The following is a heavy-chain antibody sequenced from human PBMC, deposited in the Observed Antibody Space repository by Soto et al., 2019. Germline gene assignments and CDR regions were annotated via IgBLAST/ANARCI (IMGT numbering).Heavy chain of an antibody. V-gene: IGHV1-18*01. J-gene: IGHJ3*01. CDR1: GCTFTSDG. D-gene: IGHD6-19*01. CDR3: ARESRAVAGLGDL. Sequence: AAVKVCCKASGCTFTSDGISWVRQAPGQGLEWMGWISAYNGNTNYARKFQGGMTMTTHTSTSTAYMELRSLRSDDTAVYYCARESRAVAGLGDLWGHGTMATV. CDR2: ISAYNGNT.